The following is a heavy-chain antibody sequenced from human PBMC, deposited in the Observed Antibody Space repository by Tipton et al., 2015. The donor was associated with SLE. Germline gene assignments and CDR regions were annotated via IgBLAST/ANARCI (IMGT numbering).Heavy chain of an antibody. CDR1: GFTFSSYA. Sequence: SLRLSCAASGFTFSSYAMSWVRQDPGKGLEWVSAISGSGGSTYYAEAEKGRFTISRDNSKNTLYLQMNSLRAEDTAVYYCAKGRDIVVVVAASLGYWGQGTLVTVSS. CDR3: AKGRDIVVVVAASLGY. V-gene: IGHV3-23*01. CDR2: ISGSGGST. J-gene: IGHJ4*02. D-gene: IGHD2-15*01.